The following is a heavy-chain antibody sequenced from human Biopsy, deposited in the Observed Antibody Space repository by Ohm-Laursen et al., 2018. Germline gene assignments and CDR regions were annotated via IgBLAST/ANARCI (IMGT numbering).Heavy chain of an antibody. CDR2: ISGYNGNT. CDR3: ARVTLPLYLDY. V-gene: IGHV1-18*01. J-gene: IGHJ4*02. Sequence: ATVKISCKASGYTFTSYDISWVRQAPGQGLEWMGRISGYNGNTNYAQKFQGRVTMTADTSTSTVYMEVRGLRSDDTAVYYCARVTLPLYLDYWGQGTRVSVSS. CDR1: GYTFTSYD. D-gene: IGHD5/OR15-5a*01.